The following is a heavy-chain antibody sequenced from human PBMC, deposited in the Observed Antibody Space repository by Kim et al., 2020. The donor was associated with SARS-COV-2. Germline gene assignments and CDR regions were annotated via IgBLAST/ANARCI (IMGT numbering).Heavy chain of an antibody. CDR2: ITSAGDT. Sequence: GGSLRLSCVASGFTFSSYDMHWVRQPTGEGLEWVSGITSAGDTYYPDSVKGRFIISRENAKNSLYPQMNSLRAGDTAVYYCARGRLIGGFDPWGQGTLVT. CDR1: GFTFSSYD. J-gene: IGHJ5*02. D-gene: IGHD3-16*01. CDR3: ARGRLIGGFDP. V-gene: IGHV3-13*01.